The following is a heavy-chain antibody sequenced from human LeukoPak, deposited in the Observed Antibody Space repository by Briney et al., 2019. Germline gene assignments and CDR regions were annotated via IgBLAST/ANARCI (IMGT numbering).Heavy chain of an antibody. CDR1: GYTFTSYD. CDR3: ARGGTLVQGITVLYGMDV. V-gene: IGHV1-8*01. CDR2: MNPNSGNT. D-gene: IGHD3-10*01. J-gene: IGHJ6*02. Sequence: ASVKVSCKTSGYTFTSYDINWVRQAIGQGLEWMGWMNPNSGNTAYAPKFQGRVTMSRDTSISTAYMELSSLRSEDTAVYYCARGGTLVQGITVLYGMDVWGQGTTVTVSS.